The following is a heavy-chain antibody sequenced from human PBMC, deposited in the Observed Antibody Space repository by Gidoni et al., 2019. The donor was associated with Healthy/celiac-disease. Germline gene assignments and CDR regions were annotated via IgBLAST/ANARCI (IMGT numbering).Heavy chain of an antibody. CDR3: VKPSSTSHTPYYYYYMDV. J-gene: IGHJ6*03. CDR2: ISSNGGST. V-gene: IGHV3-64D*06. CDR1: GFTFSRSA. Sequence: EVQQVESVGGLVQPVASLRLSCSASGFTFSRSAMHWVRQAPGKGLEYVSAISSNGGSTYYADSVKGRFTISRDNSKNTLYLQMSSLRAEDTAVYYCVKPSSTSHTPYYYYYMDVWGKGTTVTVSS.